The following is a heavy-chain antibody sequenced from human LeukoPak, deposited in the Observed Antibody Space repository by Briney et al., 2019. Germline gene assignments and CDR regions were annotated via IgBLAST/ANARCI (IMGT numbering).Heavy chain of an antibody. CDR1: GFTFSSYG. J-gene: IGHJ4*02. D-gene: IGHD6-13*01. Sequence: PGGSLRLSCAASGFTFSSYGMHWVRQAPGKGLEWVAFIRYDGSNKYYADSVKGRFTISRDNSKNTLYLQMNSLRAEDTAVYYCAKVLHIAAAAYFDYWGQGTLVTVSS. CDR3: AKVLHIAAAAYFDY. CDR2: IRYDGSNK. V-gene: IGHV3-30*02.